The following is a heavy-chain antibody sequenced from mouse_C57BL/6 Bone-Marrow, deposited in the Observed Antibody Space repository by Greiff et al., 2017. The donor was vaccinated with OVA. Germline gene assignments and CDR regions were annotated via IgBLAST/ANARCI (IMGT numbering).Heavy chain of an antibody. J-gene: IGHJ3*01. V-gene: IGHV5-12*01. D-gene: IGHD4-1*02. Sequence: EVKVEESGGGLVQPGGSLKLSCAASGFTFSDYYMYWVRQTPEKRLEWVAYISNGGGSTYYPDTVKGRFPISRDNAKNTQYLQISRLKDEDTAKYYGASQANSAYWGQGTLVTVSA. CDR2: ISNGGGST. CDR1: GFTFSDYY. CDR3: ASQANSAY.